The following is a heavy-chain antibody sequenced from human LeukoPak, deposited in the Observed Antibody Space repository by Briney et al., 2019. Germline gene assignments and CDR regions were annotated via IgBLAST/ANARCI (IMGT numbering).Heavy chain of an antibody. CDR1: GFTFSSYW. D-gene: IGHD3-22*01. Sequence: GGSLRLSCAASGFTFSSYWMHWVRQAPGKGLVWVSRINSDGSSTRYADSVKGRFTISRDNAKNTLYLQMNSLRAEDTAVYYCARVPPGPDSSGFFDYWGQGTLVTVSS. J-gene: IGHJ4*02. V-gene: IGHV3-74*01. CDR2: INSDGSST. CDR3: ARVPPGPDSSGFFDY.